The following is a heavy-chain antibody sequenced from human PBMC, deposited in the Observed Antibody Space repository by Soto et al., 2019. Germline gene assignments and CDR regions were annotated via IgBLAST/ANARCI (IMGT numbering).Heavy chain of an antibody. CDR3: AKELVIWGSYRSIHFDY. CDR2: ISGSGGST. J-gene: IGHJ4*02. V-gene: IGHV3-23*01. D-gene: IGHD3-16*02. Sequence: PGGSLRLSCAASGFTFSSYAISWVRQAPGKGLEWVSAISGSGGSTYYADSVKGRFTISRDNSKNTLYLQMNSLRAEDTAVYYCAKELVIWGSYRSIHFDYWAQGTLVTVSS. CDR1: GFTFSSYA.